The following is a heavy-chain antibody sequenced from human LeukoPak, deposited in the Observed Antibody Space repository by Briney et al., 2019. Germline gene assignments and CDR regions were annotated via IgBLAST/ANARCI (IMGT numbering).Heavy chain of an antibody. CDR2: IYTSGST. CDR3: ARLDCSGGSCPFDY. Sequence: SETLSLTCTVSGGSISSGSYYWSWIRQPAGKGLEWIGRIYTSGSTNYNPSLKSRVTISVDTSKNQFSLKLSPVTAADTAVYYCARLDCSGGSCPFDYWGQGTLVTVSS. CDR1: GGSISSGSYY. D-gene: IGHD2-15*01. J-gene: IGHJ4*02. V-gene: IGHV4-61*02.